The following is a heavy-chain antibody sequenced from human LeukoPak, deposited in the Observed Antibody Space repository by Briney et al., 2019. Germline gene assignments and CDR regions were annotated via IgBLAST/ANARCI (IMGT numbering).Heavy chain of an antibody. Sequence: SVKVSCKASGGTFSSYAISWVRQAPGQGLEWMGGIIPIFGTAYSAQKFQGRVTITADESTSTAYMELSSLRSEDTAVYYCARFSQSSLDYFDYWGQGTLVTVSS. CDR3: ARFSQSSLDYFDY. CDR2: IIPIFGTA. J-gene: IGHJ4*02. CDR1: GGTFSSYA. D-gene: IGHD6-6*01. V-gene: IGHV1-69*13.